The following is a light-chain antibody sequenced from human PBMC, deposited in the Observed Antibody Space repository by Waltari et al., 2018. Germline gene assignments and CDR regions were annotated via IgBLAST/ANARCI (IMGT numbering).Light chain of an antibody. V-gene: IGKV4-1*01. CDR1: PSVLYSSNNKNY. CDR3: QQYYSTPRT. CDR2: WAS. Sequence: DIVMTQSPDSLAVSLGARATINCKSRPSVLYSSNNKNYLAWYQQKPGQPPKLLIYWASTRESGVPDRFSGSGSGTDFTLTISSLQAEDVAVYYCQQYYSTPRTFGQGTKVEIK. J-gene: IGKJ1*01.